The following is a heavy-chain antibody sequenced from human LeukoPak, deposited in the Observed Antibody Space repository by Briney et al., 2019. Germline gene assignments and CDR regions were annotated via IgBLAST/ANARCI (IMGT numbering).Heavy chain of an antibody. V-gene: IGHV1-69*05. D-gene: IGHD3-3*01. CDR1: GGTFSSYA. J-gene: IGHJ4*02. CDR3: ARDDFWSGYPPFDY. Sequence: SVKVSCKASGGTFSSYAISWVRQAPGQGLEWMGGIIPIFGTANYAQKFQGRVTMTTDTSTSIAYMELRSLRSDDTAVYYCARDDFWSGYPPFDYWGQGTLVTVSS. CDR2: IIPIFGTA.